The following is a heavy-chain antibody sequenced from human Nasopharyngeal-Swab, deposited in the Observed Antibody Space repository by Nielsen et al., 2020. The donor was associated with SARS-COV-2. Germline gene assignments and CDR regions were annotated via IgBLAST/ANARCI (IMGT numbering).Heavy chain of an antibody. CDR3: ARGSAQYSGYDIGHYYYYYMDV. V-gene: IGHV4-39*07. Sequence: RQAPGKGLEWVGSIYYSGSTYYNPSLKSRVTISVDTSKNQFSLKLSSVTAADTAVYYCARGSAQYSGYDIGHYYYYYMDVWGKGTTVTVSS. D-gene: IGHD5-12*01. CDR2: IYYSGST. J-gene: IGHJ6*03.